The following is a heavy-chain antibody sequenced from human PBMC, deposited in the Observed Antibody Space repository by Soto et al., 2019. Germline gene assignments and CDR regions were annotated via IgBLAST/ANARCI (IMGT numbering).Heavy chain of an antibody. CDR2: IKQDGSEK. CDR1: GFTFSSYW. Sequence: PGGSLRLSCAASGFTFSSYWMSWVRQAPGKGLEWVANIKQDGSEKYYVDSVKGRFTISRDNAKNSLYLQMNSLRAEDTAVYYCARSAGSRYYYYYGMDVWGQGTTVTVSS. CDR3: ARSAGSRYYYYYGMDV. J-gene: IGHJ6*02. V-gene: IGHV3-7*03. D-gene: IGHD1-1*01.